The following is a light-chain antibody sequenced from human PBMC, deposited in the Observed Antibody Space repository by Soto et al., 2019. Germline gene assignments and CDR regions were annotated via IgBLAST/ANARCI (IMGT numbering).Light chain of an antibody. CDR2: GAS. Sequence: EIVLTQSPGTLSLSPEERATLSCRASQSVSSSYLAWYQQKHGQAPRLLIYGASSRATGIPDRFSGSGSGTDFTLTISRLEPEDFAVYYCQQYGSAPWTFGQGTKVEIK. V-gene: IGKV3-20*01. CDR3: QQYGSAPWT. CDR1: QSVSSSY. J-gene: IGKJ1*01.